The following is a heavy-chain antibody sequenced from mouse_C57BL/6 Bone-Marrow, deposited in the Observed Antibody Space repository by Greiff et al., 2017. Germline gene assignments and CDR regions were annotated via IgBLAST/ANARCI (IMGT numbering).Heavy chain of an antibody. CDR2: IYPGSGST. J-gene: IGHJ2*01. CDR3: ARWGYGSSYY. Sequence: QVQLQQPGAELVKPGASVKMSCKASGYTFTSYWITWVKQRPGQGLEWIGDIYPGSGSTNYNEKFKSKATLTVDTSSRTAYMQLSSLTSEDAAVYYCARWGYGSSYYWGQGTTLTVSS. D-gene: IGHD1-1*01. V-gene: IGHV1-55*01. CDR1: GYTFTSYW.